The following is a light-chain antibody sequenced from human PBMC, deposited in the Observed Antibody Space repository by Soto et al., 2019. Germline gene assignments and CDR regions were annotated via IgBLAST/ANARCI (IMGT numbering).Light chain of an antibody. CDR1: SSDVGAYNY. Sequence: QSALTQPASVSGSPGQSMTISCTGTSSDVGAYNYVSWYQHHPGKVPKLLIYEVTNRPSGVSDRFSGSKSGNTASLTISGLQAEDEADYYCSSKRDSSTLFVFGTGTKGT. J-gene: IGLJ1*01. V-gene: IGLV2-14*01. CDR3: SSKRDSSTLFV. CDR2: EVT.